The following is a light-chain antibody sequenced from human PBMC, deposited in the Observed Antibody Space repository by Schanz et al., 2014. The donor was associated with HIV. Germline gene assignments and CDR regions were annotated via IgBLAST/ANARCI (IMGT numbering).Light chain of an antibody. Sequence: QSALTQPASVSGSPGQSITISCTGTSSDVGGYNYVSWYQHHPAEPPKLIIYEVNKRPSGVPNRFSGSKSGNTASLTVSGLQADDEADYYCSSKATGGRAPFVFGGGTKLTVL. CDR1: SSDVGGYNY. V-gene: IGLV2-14*01. CDR3: SSKATGGRAPFV. CDR2: EVN. J-gene: IGLJ2*01.